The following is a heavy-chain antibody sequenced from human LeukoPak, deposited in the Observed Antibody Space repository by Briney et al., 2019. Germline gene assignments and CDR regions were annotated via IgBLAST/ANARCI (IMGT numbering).Heavy chain of an antibody. CDR3: ARAYSTYPDY. Sequence: GGSLRLSCAASGFTFSNYGIHWVRQAPGKGLEWVAFIRYDGDNKYYGDSVKGRLTISRDNSKNTLYLQMSSLRAEDTAVYYGARAYSTYPDYWGQGTLVTVSS. D-gene: IGHD2-15*01. CDR2: IRYDGDNK. CDR1: GFTFSNYG. V-gene: IGHV3-30*02. J-gene: IGHJ4*02.